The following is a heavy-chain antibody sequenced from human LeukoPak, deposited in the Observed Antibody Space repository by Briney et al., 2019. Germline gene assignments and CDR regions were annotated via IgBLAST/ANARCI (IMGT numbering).Heavy chain of an antibody. Sequence: SETLSLTLAVSGYSISSHNWWGWIRQPPGKGLEWIGYIYYSGSTYYNASLRSRVTMSVDTSKNQFSLKLSSVTAADTAVSYSARGGGKGDYWGQGTLVTVSS. CDR2: IYYSGST. CDR1: GYSISSHNW. J-gene: IGHJ4*02. CDR3: ARGGGKGDY. V-gene: IGHV4-28*03. D-gene: IGHD4-23*01.